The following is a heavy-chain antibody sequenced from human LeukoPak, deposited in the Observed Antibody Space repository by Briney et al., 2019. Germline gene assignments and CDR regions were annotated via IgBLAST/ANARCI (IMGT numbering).Heavy chain of an antibody. CDR1: GYTFTSYD. D-gene: IGHD3-22*01. V-gene: IGHV1-8*03. CDR3: AREMYDSGGYRVSYFDY. Sequence: ASVKVSCKASGYTFTSYDINWVRQATGQGLEWMGWMNPNSGNTGYAQKFQGRVTITRNTSISTAYMELSSLRSEDTAVYYCAREMYDSGGYRVSYFDYWGQGTLVTVSS. J-gene: IGHJ4*02. CDR2: MNPNSGNT.